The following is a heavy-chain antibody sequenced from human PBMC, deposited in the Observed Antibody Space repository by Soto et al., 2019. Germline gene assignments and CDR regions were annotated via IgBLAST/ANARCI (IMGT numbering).Heavy chain of an antibody. V-gene: IGHV4-39*01. CDR3: ARIGDTAMFS. Sequence: QLQLQESVPGLVKPSETLSLTCTVSGGSISSSNYYWGWIRQPPGKGLEWLGSISYGGSTYYNPSLKTRSTVTVDTSRNQFSVKLSSVTAAHTAVYCCARIGDTAMFSWGQGTLVTVSS. D-gene: IGHD5-18*01. J-gene: IGHJ5*02. CDR2: ISYGGST. CDR1: GGSISSSNYY.